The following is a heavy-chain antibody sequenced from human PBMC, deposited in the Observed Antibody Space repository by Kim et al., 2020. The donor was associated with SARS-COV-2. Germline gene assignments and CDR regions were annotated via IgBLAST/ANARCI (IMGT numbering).Heavy chain of an antibody. CDR2: IYYSGST. CDR3: ARLGLVVAATGYYYYGMDV. D-gene: IGHD2-15*01. CDR1: GGSISSYY. Sequence: SETLSLTCTVSGGSISSYYWSWIRQPPGKGLEWIGYIYYSGSTNYNPSLKSRVTISVDTSKNQFSLKLSSVTAADTAVYYCARLGLVVAATGYYYYGMDV. V-gene: IGHV4-59*08. J-gene: IGHJ6*01.